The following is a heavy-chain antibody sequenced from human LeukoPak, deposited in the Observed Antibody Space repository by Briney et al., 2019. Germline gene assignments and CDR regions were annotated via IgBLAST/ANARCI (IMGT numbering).Heavy chain of an antibody. J-gene: IGHJ4*02. D-gene: IGHD3-3*01. CDR1: GYTFTSYD. CDR2: MNPNSGNT. V-gene: IGHV1-8*03. CDR3: ARCPSYDFWSGYYLDY. Sequence: GASVKVSCKASGYTFTSYDINWVRQATGQGLEWMGWMNPNSGNTGYAQKFQGRVTITRNTSISTAYMELSSLRSEDTAVYYCARCPSYDFWSGYYLDYWGQGTLVTVSS.